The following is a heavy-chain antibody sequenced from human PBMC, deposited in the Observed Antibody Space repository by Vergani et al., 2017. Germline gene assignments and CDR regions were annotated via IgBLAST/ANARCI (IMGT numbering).Heavy chain of an antibody. CDR1: GFTFSSYG. D-gene: IGHD6-19*01. V-gene: IGHV3-33*08. J-gene: IGHJ4*02. CDR3: AREDSSGWYSLDY. Sequence: VQLLESGGGLVQPGGSLRLSCAASGFTFSSYGMHWVRQAPGKGLEWVAVIWYDGSNKYYADSVKGRFTISRDNSKNTLYLQMNSLRAEDTAVYYCAREDSSGWYSLDYWGQGTLVTVSS. CDR2: IWYDGSNK.